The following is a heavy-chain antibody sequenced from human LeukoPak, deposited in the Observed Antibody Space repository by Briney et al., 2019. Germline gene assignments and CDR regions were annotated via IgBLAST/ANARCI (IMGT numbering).Heavy chain of an antibody. J-gene: IGHJ4*02. CDR3: ARGLEWFGEFVRGCEYYFDY. V-gene: IGHV1-8*01. D-gene: IGHD3-10*01. CDR1: GYTFTSYD. Sequence: GASVKVSCKASGYTFTSYDINWVRQATGQGLEWMGWMNPNSGNTGYAQKFQGRVTMTRNTSISTAYMELSSLRSEDTAVYYCARGLEWFGEFVRGCEYYFDYWGQGTLVTVSS. CDR2: MNPNSGNT.